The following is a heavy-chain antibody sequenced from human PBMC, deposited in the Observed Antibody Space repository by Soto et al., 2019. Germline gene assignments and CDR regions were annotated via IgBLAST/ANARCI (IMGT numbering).Heavy chain of an antibody. J-gene: IGHJ6*02. Sequence: GGSLRLSCAASGFTFSSYAMSWVRQAPGKGLEWVSAISGSGGSTYYADSVKGRFTISRDNSKNTLYLQMNSLRAEDTAVYYCAKEGRETYYYGSGLDYYDGMDVWGQGTTVTVSS. CDR2: ISGSGGST. CDR1: GFTFSSYA. D-gene: IGHD3-10*01. V-gene: IGHV3-23*01. CDR3: AKEGRETYYYGSGLDYYDGMDV.